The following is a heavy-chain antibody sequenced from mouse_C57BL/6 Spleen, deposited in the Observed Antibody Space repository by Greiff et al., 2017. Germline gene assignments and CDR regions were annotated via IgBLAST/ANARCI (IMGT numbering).Heavy chain of an antibody. CDR2: IDPETGGT. CDR3: TRSAYYSNYGWYFDY. V-gene: IGHV1-15*01. D-gene: IGHD2-5*01. J-gene: IGHJ2*01. CDR1: GYTFTDYE. Sequence: VQLQQSGAELVRPGASVTLSCKASGYTFTDYEMHWVKQTPVHGLEWIGAIDPETGGTAYNQKFKGKAILTADKSSSTAYMELRSLTSEDSAVYYCTRSAYYSNYGWYFDYWGQGTTLTVSS.